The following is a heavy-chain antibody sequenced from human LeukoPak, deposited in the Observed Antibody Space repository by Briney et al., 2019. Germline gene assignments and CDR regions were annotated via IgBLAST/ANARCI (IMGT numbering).Heavy chain of an antibody. CDR2: IYYSGGGPECVGNT. CDR1: GGSLSGYY. Sequence: SETLSLTCTVSGGSLSGYYWSWIRQPPGKGLEWIGFIYYSGGGPECVGNTNYNPSVKSRVTISVDTSKNQFSLKLSSVTAADTAVYYCARYSSGWYALFDYWGQGTLVTVSS. CDR3: ARYSSGWYALFDY. D-gene: IGHD6-19*01. J-gene: IGHJ4*02. V-gene: IGHV4-59*12.